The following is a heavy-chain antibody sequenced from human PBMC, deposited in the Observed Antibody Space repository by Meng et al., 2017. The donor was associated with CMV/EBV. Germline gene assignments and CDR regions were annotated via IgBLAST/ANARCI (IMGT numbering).Heavy chain of an antibody. D-gene: IGHD2-2*02. J-gene: IGHJ6*02. CDR2: IRSSGSTL. CDR3: ARGDRIVVVPAAIQKVTYYYYYGMDV. V-gene: IGHV3-48*03. CDR1: GFTFSSYE. Sequence: GESLKIPCAAPGFTFSSYEMNRVRQAPGKGLEWVSYIRSSGSTLYYADPVKGRFTISRDDAKNSLYLQMNSLRAEDTAVYYCARGDRIVVVPAAIQKVTYYYYYGMDVWGQGTTVTVSS.